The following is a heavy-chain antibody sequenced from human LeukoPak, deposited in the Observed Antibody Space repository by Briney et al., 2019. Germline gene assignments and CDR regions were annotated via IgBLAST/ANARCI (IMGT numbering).Heavy chain of an antibody. J-gene: IGHJ4*02. Sequence: GGSLRLSCAASRFTVRSKYMSWVRPAPGKGLEWVSVIYSGGSTYYADSVKGRFTISRDNSKNTLYLQMNSLRAEDTAVYYCAREVQDYGDYYWGQGTLVTVSS. CDR3: AREVQDYGDYY. D-gene: IGHD4-17*01. V-gene: IGHV3-66*02. CDR1: RFTVRSKY. CDR2: IYSGGST.